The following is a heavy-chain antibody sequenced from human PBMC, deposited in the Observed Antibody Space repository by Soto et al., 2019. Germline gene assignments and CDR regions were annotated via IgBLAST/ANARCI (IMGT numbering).Heavy chain of an antibody. Sequence: EVQLVESGGGLVQAGASLRLSCAASGFTFSTYWMHWVRQAPGKGLMWLSRIKGDESATNYADSVEGRFTISRDNAKNTVYWQVNSLRVEDTAVYYCARGGLGAYWFDPWGQGTLVTVSS. J-gene: IGHJ5*02. CDR2: IKGDESAT. D-gene: IGHD3-16*01. CDR1: GFTFSTYW. V-gene: IGHV3-74*01. CDR3: ARGGLGAYWFDP.